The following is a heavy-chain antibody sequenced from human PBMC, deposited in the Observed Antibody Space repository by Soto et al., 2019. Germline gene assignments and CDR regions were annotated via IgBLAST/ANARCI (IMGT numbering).Heavy chain of an antibody. CDR1: GGTFSSYA. V-gene: IGHV1-69*01. D-gene: IGHD3-22*01. J-gene: IGHJ1*01. Sequence: QVQLVQSGAEVKKPGSSGKVSCKASGGTFSSYAISWVRQAPGQGLEWRGGIIPIFGTANYAQKFQGRVKITADESTSTAYMELSSLRSEDTAVYYCAGDSYYDSSGYAEYFQHWGQVTLVAVSS. CDR3: AGDSYYDSSGYAEYFQH. CDR2: IIPIFGTA.